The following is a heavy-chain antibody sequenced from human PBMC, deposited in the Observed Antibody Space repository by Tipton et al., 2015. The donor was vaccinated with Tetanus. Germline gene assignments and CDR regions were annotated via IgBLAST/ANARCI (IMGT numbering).Heavy chain of an antibody. CDR1: GYPFTSHW. V-gene: IGHV5-51*01. CDR3: GRLLDSGGLPYSFDY. D-gene: IGHD4-23*01. J-gene: IGHJ4*02. CDR2: IYPADSDT. Sequence: VQLVQSGAEVKKSGESLTISCKVSGYPFTSHWIGWVRQMPGKGLEWMGVIYPADSDTRYSTSFKGQVTMSVDKSIRTAFLQWSSLEASDTAMYYCGRLLDSGGLPYSFDYWGQGTLVTVSS.